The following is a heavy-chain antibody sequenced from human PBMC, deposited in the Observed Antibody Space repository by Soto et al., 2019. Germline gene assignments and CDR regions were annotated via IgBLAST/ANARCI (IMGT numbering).Heavy chain of an antibody. CDR2: IKSKTDGGTT. CDR1: GFTFSNAW. J-gene: IGHJ6*02. D-gene: IGHD6-19*01. CDR3: TTDPTSGWPYYYYGMDV. Sequence: VGSLRLSCAASGFTFSNAWMSWVRQAPGKGLGWVGRIKSKTDGGTTDYAAPVKGRFTISRDDSKNTLYLQMNSLKTEDTAVYYCTTDPTSGWPYYYYGMDVWGQGTTVTVSS. V-gene: IGHV3-15*01.